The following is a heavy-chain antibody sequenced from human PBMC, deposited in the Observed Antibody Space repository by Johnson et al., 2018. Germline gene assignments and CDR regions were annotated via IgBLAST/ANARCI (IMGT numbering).Heavy chain of an antibody. CDR2: MNPNSGNT. D-gene: IGHD5-12*01. Sequence: QVQLVQSGAEVKKPGASVKVSCKASGYTFASYDINWVRQATRQGLEWMGWMNPNSGNTGYAQKFQGRVTMTRNTSIGTAYMELSSLRSDDTDVSDCARGFRGSSGKEYFEQWGQGTVITVAS. J-gene: IGHJ1*01. V-gene: IGHV1-8*01. CDR1: GYTFASYD. CDR3: ARGFRGSSGKEYFEQ.